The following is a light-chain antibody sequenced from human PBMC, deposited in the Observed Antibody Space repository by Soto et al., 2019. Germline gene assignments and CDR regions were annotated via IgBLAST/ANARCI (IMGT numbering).Light chain of an antibody. Sequence: EIVMTQSPATLSVSPGERATLSCRASQSVSSNLAWYQQKPGQAPRLLIYGASSRATGIPARFSGSGSGTEFTLTISRLHSEDFAVYYCQQYNYLPPVTFGQGTKVES. J-gene: IGKJ1*01. V-gene: IGKV3-15*01. CDR3: QQYNYLPPVT. CDR1: QSVSSN. CDR2: GAS.